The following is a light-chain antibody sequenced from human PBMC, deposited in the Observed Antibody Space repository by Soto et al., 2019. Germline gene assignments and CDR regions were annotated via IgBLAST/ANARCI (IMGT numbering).Light chain of an antibody. CDR2: DAP. CDR3: QQGTT. V-gene: IGKV1-5*01. CDR1: QSISSW. J-gene: IGKJ4*01. Sequence: DIQMTQSPSTLSASVGDRVTITCRASQSISSWLAWYQQKPGKAPKLLIYDAPSLESGVPSRFSGSGSGTEFTLTISSLQPDDFATYYCQQGTTFGGGTKVEIK.